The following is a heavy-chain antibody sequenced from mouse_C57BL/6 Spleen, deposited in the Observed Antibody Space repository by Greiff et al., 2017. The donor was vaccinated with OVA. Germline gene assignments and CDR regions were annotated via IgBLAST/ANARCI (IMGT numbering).Heavy chain of an antibody. V-gene: IGHV5-6*01. CDR3: ARQDSNYDY. CDR1: GFTFSSYG. D-gene: IGHD2-5*01. CDR2: ISSGGSYT. Sequence: EVQLQQSGGDLVKPGGSLKLSCAASGFTFSSYGMSWVRQTPDKRLEWVATISSGGSYTYYPDSVKGRFTISRDNAKNTLYLQMSSLKSEDTAMYYCARQDSNYDYWGQGTTLTVSS. J-gene: IGHJ2*01.